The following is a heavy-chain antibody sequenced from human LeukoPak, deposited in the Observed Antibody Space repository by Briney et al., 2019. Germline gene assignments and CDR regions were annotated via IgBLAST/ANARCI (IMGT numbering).Heavy chain of an antibody. CDR3: ARSRWAGWFDP. J-gene: IGHJ5*02. V-gene: IGHV4-34*01. CDR2: INHSGST. D-gene: IGHD4-23*01. CDR1: GGSFSGYY. Sequence: SETLSLTCAVYGGSFSGYYWSWIRQPPGKGLEWIGEINHSGSTNYNPSLKSRVTISVDTSKNQFSLKLSSVTAADTAVYYCARSRWAGWFDPWGQGTLVTVSS.